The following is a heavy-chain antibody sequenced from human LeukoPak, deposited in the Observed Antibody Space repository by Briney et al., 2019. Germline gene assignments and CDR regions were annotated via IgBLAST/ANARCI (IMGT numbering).Heavy chain of an antibody. J-gene: IGHJ4*02. V-gene: IGHV3-21*01. CDR1: GFTFSSYW. CDR3: ARAPIYCSGGSCYFDY. Sequence: GGSLRLSCAAFGFTFSSYWMTWVRQAPGKGLEWVSSISSSSSYIYYADSVKGRFTISRDNAKNSLYLQMNSLRAEDTAVYYCARAPIYCSGGSCYFDYWGQGTLVTVSS. CDR2: ISSSSSYI. D-gene: IGHD2-15*01.